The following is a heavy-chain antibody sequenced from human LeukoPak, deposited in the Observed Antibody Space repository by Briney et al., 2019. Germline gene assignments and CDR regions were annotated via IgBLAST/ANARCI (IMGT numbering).Heavy chain of an antibody. J-gene: IGHJ5*02. V-gene: IGHV4-59*11. Sequence: PSETLSLTCTVSGGSISSHYWSWIRQPPGKGLEWIGYIYYSGSTNYNPSLKSRVTISVDTSKNQFSLKLSSVTAADTAVYYCARALIVPAARTNWFDPWGQGTLVTVSS. CDR3: ARALIVPAARTNWFDP. CDR2: IYYSGST. D-gene: IGHD2-2*01. CDR1: GGSISSHY.